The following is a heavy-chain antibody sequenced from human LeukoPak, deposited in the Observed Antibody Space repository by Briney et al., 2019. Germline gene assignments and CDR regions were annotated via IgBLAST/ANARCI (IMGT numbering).Heavy chain of an antibody. CDR2: IYYSGST. CDR3: ASSSYCSSTSCPDAFDI. D-gene: IGHD2-2*01. V-gene: IGHV4-59*01. CDR1: GGSISSYY. Sequence: SETLSLTCTVSGGSISSYYWSWIRQPPGKGLEWIGYIYYSGSTNYNPSLKSRVTISVDTSKNQFSLKLSSVAAADTAVYYCASSSYCSSTSCPDAFDIWGQGTMVTVSS. J-gene: IGHJ3*02.